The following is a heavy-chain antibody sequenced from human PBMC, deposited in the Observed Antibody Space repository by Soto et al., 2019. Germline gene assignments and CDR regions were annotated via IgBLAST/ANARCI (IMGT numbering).Heavy chain of an antibody. J-gene: IGHJ4*02. Sequence: QVHLVQSGAEVKKPGASVKVSCKGSGYGFTTYGITWVREAPGQGLEWMAWISAHNGNTDYAQKLQGRVTVTRDTSTSTAYMELRSLRSDDTAVYYCATGRYGDYWSQAALVTVSS. CDR2: ISAHNGNT. D-gene: IGHD1-1*01. V-gene: IGHV1-18*01. CDR3: ATGRYGDY. CDR1: GYGFTTYG.